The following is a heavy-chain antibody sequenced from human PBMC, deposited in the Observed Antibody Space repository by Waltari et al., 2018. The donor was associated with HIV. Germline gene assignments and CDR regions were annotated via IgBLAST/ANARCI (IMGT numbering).Heavy chain of an antibody. J-gene: IGHJ4*02. CDR3: ARAPPTAEIGYFDY. V-gene: IGHV4-59*01. Sequence: QVQLQESGPGLAKPSETLSPTCTVSGGSISSYYWSWIRQPPGKGLEWIGYIYYSGSTNYNPSLKSRVTISVDTSKNQFSLKLSSVTAADTAVYYCARAPPTAEIGYFDYWGQGTLVTVSS. D-gene: IGHD4-4*01. CDR1: GGSISSYY. CDR2: IYYSGST.